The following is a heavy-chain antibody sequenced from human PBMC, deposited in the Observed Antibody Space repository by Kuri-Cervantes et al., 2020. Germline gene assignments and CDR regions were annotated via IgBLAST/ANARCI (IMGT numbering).Heavy chain of an antibody. J-gene: IGHJ6*03. CDR3: AIGDSRWLGYYYYYMDV. V-gene: IGHV4-4*02. Sequence: SETLSFTCAVSGGPISSSNWWSWVRQPPGKGLEWIGEIYNSWSTNYNPSLKSRVTISVDKFKNQFSLKLSSVTAADTAVYYFAIGDSRWLGYYYYYMDVLDKGTTVTVSS. D-gene: IGHD6-13*01. CDR2: IYNSWST. CDR1: GGPISSSNW.